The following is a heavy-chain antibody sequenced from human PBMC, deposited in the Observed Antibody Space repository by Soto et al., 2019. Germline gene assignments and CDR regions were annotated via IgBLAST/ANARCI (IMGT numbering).Heavy chain of an antibody. J-gene: IGHJ4*02. Sequence: GRSLRLSCAASGFTVSSNYMSWVRQAPGKGLEWVSVIYGGGSTYYADSVKGRFTISRDNSKNTLYLQMNSLRAEDTAVYYCAREQVVYYGSGSYCTFDYWGQGTLVTVSS. CDR3: AREQVVYYGSGSYCTFDY. V-gene: IGHV3-66*01. D-gene: IGHD3-10*01. CDR2: IYGGGST. CDR1: GFTVSSNY.